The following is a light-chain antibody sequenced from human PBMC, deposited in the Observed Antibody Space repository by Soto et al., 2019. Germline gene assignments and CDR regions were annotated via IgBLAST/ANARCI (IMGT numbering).Light chain of an antibody. CDR3: QHGYSPPLT. V-gene: IGKV1-39*01. CDR1: QSMSTY. J-gene: IGKJ4*01. CDR2: AAS. Sequence: DIQMTQSPSSLSASVGDRVTSTCRASQSMSTYLHWYQQKPGKAPNLLIYAASTLQSGVPSRVSASGSGTDSTLTISSLQPDDFATYFCQHGYSPPLTLGGGTQVDI.